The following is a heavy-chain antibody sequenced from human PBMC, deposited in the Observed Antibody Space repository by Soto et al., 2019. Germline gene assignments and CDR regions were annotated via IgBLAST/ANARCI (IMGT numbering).Heavy chain of an antibody. CDR2: INYSGSA. D-gene: IGHD2-15*01. V-gene: IGHV4-34*01. J-gene: IGHJ5*02. Sequence: SATLSLTCAVYGGSFSGYYWTWIRQPPEKGLEWIGEINYSGSANQNPSLKSRVSMSVDTTKNQFSLKLRSVTAADTAMYYCARGISVMVAAEWDAPDKYCFDAWSLGPMVTVFS. CDR3: ARGISVMVAAEWDAPDKYCFDA. CDR1: GGSFSGYY.